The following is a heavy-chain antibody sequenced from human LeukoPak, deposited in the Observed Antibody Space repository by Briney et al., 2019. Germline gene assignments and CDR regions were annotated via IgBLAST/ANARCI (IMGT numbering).Heavy chain of an antibody. CDR1: GYTFTDYY. Sequence: ASVKISCKVSGYTFTDYYMHWVQQAPGKGLEWMGLVDPGDGETIYAEKFQGRVTITADTSTDTAYMELSSLRSEDTAVYYCATDLVMVAQTPNDYWGQGTLVTVSS. D-gene: IGHD2-15*01. V-gene: IGHV1-69-2*01. CDR3: ATDLVMVAQTPNDY. J-gene: IGHJ4*02. CDR2: VDPGDGET.